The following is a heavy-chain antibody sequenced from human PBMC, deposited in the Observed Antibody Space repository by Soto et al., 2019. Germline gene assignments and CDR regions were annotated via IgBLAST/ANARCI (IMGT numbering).Heavy chain of an antibody. CDR3: ARLINYYDSNGYIYYFDF. Sequence: QVTLKESGPVLVKPTETLTLTCSVSGFSLSTGRMGVSWSRQPPGKALEWLAHVFSNDEKSYSRSLKSRLTISRDTSKRQVVLTMTNMDPVDTATYCCARLINYYDSNGYIYYFDFWGQGTLVTVSS. D-gene: IGHD3-22*01. V-gene: IGHV2-26*01. CDR2: VFSNDEK. J-gene: IGHJ4*02. CDR1: GFSLSTGRMG.